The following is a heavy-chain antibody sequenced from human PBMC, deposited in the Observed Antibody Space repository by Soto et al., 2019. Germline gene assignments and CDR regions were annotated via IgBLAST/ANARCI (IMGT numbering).Heavy chain of an antibody. D-gene: IGHD3-10*01. CDR2: IYYSGST. CDR1: GGSISSYY. V-gene: IGHV4-59*01. CDR3: ASAWFGETPYFDY. J-gene: IGHJ4*02. Sequence: PSETLSLTCTVSGGSISSYYWSWIRQPPGKGLEWIGYIYYSGSTNYNPSLKSRVTISVDTSKNQFSLKLSSVTAADTAVYYCASAWFGETPYFDYWGQGTLVTVSS.